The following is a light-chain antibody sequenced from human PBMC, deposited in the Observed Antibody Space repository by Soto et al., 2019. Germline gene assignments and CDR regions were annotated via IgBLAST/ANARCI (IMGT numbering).Light chain of an antibody. V-gene: IGLV2-14*01. J-gene: IGLJ1*01. CDR1: SNNIGGYKY. CDR3: SSYSSISTRV. Sequence: QSALTQPASVSGSLGQSITISCTGASNNIGGYKYVSWYQQHPGKAPKLIIYEVSNRPSGISNRSSGSKSGNTASLSISGLQAEDEADYYCSSYSSISTRVFGTGTKVTVL. CDR2: EVS.